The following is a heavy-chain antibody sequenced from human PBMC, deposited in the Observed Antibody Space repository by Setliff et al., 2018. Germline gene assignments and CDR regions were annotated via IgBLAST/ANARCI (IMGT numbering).Heavy chain of an antibody. V-gene: IGHV1-18*01. J-gene: IGHJ4*02. Sequence: GASVKVSCKASGYTLSNSILSWVRQAPGQGLEWMGWISAYNGKTYFAQKFQDRITLTTDTSTNTGYLELRGLRSDDTAVYYCLRLVRYCTKIACQATSGDEVWGLGTLVTGSS. CDR3: LRLVRYCTKIACQATSGDEV. D-gene: IGHD2-8*01. CDR2: ISAYNGKT. CDR1: GYTLSNSI.